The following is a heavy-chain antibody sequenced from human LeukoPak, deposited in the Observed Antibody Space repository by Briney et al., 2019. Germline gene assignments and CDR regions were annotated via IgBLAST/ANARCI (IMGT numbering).Heavy chain of an antibody. J-gene: IGHJ4*02. CDR2: IYSDGST. D-gene: IGHD4-23*01. CDR1: GFTVSSNY. CDR3: ARDSGNSAIDY. Sequence: GGSLRLSCAASGFTVSSNYMSGVRQAPGRGLEWVSLIYSDGSTYYADSVKGRFTISTDNSKNTLYLQINSLRAEDTAVYYCARDSGNSAIDYWGQGTLVTVSS. V-gene: IGHV3-53*01.